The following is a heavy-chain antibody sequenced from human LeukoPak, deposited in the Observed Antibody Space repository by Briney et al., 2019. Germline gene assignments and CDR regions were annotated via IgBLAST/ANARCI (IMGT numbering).Heavy chain of an antibody. D-gene: IGHD5-24*01. CDR1: GFTFDDYA. CDR3: AKARDGYKDY. J-gene: IGHJ4*02. CDR2: ISWNSGSI. V-gene: IGHV3-9*01. Sequence: GRSLRLSCAASGFTFDDYAMHGVRQAPGKGLEWVSGISWNSGSIGYADSVKGRFTISRDNAKNSLYLQMNSLRAEDTALYYCAKARDGYKDYWGQGTLVTVSS.